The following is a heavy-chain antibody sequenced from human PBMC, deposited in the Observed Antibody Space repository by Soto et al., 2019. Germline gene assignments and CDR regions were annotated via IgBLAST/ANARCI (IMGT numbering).Heavy chain of an antibody. V-gene: IGHV3-23*01. Sequence: EVHLLESGGGSVQPGGSLRLSCAASGFTFNTYAMSWVRQAPGKGLEWVSGISDNGDIYYADSVKGRFTISRDNSRDRLYLQMNSPLVDDTAVYYRAKDYRTRPGAGDAHFDFWGQGALGTVSS. CDR2: ISDNGDI. CDR1: GFTFNTYA. CDR3: AKDYRTRPGAGDAHFDF. D-gene: IGHD2-2*01. J-gene: IGHJ4*02.